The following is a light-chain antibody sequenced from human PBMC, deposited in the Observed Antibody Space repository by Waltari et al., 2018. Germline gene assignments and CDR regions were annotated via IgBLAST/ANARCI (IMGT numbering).Light chain of an antibody. V-gene: IGKV3-20*01. J-gene: IGKJ1*01. Sequence: IVLTQSPGTLSLSPGDRATLSCRASQSVSRTLAWYQQKPGQAPRLLIYDASSRATGIPDRFSGSGSGTDFSLTISRLEPEDFAVYYCQKYGTLPATFGQGTKVEIK. CDR2: DAS. CDR1: QSVSRT. CDR3: QKYGTLPAT.